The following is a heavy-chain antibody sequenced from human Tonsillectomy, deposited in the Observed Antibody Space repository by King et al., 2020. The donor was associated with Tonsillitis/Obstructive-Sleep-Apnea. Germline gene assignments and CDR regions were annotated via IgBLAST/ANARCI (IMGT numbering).Heavy chain of an antibody. D-gene: IGHD3-10*01. CDR2: ISYDGSNK. V-gene: IGHV3-30*04. Sequence: VQLVESGGGVVQPGRSLRLSCAASGFTFSSYAMHWVRQAPGKGLEWVAVISYDGSNKYYADSVKGRFTISRDNSKNTLYLQMNSLRAEDTAVYYCARDYGSWFGELRWFDPWGQGTLVTVSS. CDR3: ARDYGSWFGELRWFDP. J-gene: IGHJ5*02. CDR1: GFTFSSYA.